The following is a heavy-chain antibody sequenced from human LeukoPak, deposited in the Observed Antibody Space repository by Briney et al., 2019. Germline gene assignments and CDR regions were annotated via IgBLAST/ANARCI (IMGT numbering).Heavy chain of an antibody. CDR1: GYTFTSYA. D-gene: IGHD2-2*01. Sequence: GASVKVSCKASGYTFTSYAMHWVRQAPGQRREWMGWISADNGNTNYAQKLQGRVTMTTDTSTRTAYMELRSLRSDDTAVYYCARDSCSSTSCYGTEDFDYWGQGTLVTVSS. CDR3: ARDSCSSTSCYGTEDFDY. J-gene: IGHJ4*02. CDR2: ISADNGNT. V-gene: IGHV1-18*01.